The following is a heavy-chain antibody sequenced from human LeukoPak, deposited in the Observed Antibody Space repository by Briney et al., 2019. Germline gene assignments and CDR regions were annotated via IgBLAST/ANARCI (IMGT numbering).Heavy chain of an antibody. CDR1: GYSISSGYY. Sequence: SETLSLTCAVSGYSISSGYYWGWLRTPPGKGLEWIGSIYHSGSTYYNPSLKSRVTISVDTSKNQFSLKLNSVTAADTAVYYCAKGGNSEYSSSSYWGQGTLVTVSS. CDR2: IYHSGST. D-gene: IGHD6-6*01. CDR3: AKGGNSEYSSSSY. J-gene: IGHJ4*02. V-gene: IGHV4-38-2*01.